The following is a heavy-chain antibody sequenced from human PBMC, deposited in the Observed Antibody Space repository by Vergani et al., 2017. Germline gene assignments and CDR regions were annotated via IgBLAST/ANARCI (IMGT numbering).Heavy chain of an antibody. CDR1: EYSFGNYW. J-gene: IGHJ4*02. CDR3: AIHTTYTDS. D-gene: IGHD1-1*01. Sequence: EVELVQSGPEMRKPGESLKISCKGSEYSFGNYWIGWVRQMPGKGLEWMGIIYPADSATRYSPSFQVQVTISADKSISTAFLQWDSQKASDTALYYCAIHTTYTDSWGQGTLVTVSS. CDR2: IYPADSAT. V-gene: IGHV5-51*01.